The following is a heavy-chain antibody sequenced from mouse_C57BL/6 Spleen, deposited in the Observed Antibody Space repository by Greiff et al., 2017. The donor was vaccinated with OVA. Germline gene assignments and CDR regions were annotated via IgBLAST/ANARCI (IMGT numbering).Heavy chain of an antibody. CDR2: IDPANGNT. J-gene: IGHJ3*01. CDR1: GFNIKNTS. D-gene: IGHD1-1*01. V-gene: IGHV14-3*01. CDR3: ATPSIYGSSYEFAY. Sequence: EVQLVESVAELVRPGASVKLSCTASGFNIKNTSMHWVTQRPEQGLEWIGRIDPANGNTKYAPKFPGKATITADTSSNTAYLQLSSLTSEDAAIYYCATPSIYGSSYEFAYWGQGTLVTVPA.